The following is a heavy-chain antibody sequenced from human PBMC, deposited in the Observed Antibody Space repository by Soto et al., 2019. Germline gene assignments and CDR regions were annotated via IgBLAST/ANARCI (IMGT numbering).Heavy chain of an antibody. D-gene: IGHD2-2*01. V-gene: IGHV3-23*01. J-gene: IGHJ5*02. CDR2: ISGSGGST. Sequence: GGSLRLSCAASGFTFSSYAMSWVRQAPGKGLEWVSAISGSGGSTYYADSVKGRFTISRDNSKNTLYLQMNSLRAEDTAVYYCAKDRDCSSTSCPNWFDPWGQGTLVTVSS. CDR1: GFTFSSYA. CDR3: AKDRDCSSTSCPNWFDP.